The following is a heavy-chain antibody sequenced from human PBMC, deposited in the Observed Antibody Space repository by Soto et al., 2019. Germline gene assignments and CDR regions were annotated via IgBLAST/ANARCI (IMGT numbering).Heavy chain of an antibody. D-gene: IGHD2-8*01. CDR3: ARGRSNQYESSPPPKFDP. V-gene: IGHV3-13*01. CDR1: GFTFSTYD. Sequence: PGGSLRLSCAASGFTFSTYDMHWVRQATGKSLEWVSAIGTIGDTYYLDSVKGRFTISRENAKNSLYLQMNSLRAGDTAVYYCARGRSNQYESSPPPKFDPWGRGSLVTVSS. CDR2: IGTIGDT. J-gene: IGHJ5*02.